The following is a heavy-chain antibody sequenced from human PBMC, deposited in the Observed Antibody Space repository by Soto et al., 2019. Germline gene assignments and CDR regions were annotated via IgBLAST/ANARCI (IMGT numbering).Heavy chain of an antibody. Sequence: GGSLRLSCAASGFTFSSYGMHWVRQAPGKGLEWVAVISYDGSNKYYADSVKGRFTISRDNSKNTLYLQMNSLRAEDTAVYYCAKDLAKYYYDGFDYWGQGTLVTVSS. CDR3: AKDLAKYYYDGFDY. CDR1: GFTFSSYG. D-gene: IGHD3-22*01. CDR2: ISYDGSNK. J-gene: IGHJ4*02. V-gene: IGHV3-30*18.